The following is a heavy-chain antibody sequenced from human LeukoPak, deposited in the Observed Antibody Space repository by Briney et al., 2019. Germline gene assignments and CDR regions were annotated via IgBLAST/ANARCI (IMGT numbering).Heavy chain of an antibody. Sequence: PGRSLRLSCAASGFTFSSYAIHWVRQAPGRGLEWVAVVSYDGSNNYYADSVKGRFTISRDNSKNTLYLQMNSLRAEDTAVYYCAKTRYSYHYYMDVWGKGTTVTISS. CDR1: GFTFSSYA. J-gene: IGHJ6*03. CDR3: AKTRYSYHYYMDV. D-gene: IGHD5-18*01. V-gene: IGHV3-30*04. CDR2: VSYDGSNN.